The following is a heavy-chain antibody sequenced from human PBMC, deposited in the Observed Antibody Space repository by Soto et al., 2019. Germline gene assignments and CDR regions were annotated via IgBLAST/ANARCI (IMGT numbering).Heavy chain of an antibody. D-gene: IGHD6-19*01. J-gene: IGHJ1*01. Sequence: QVQLVESGGGVVQPGRSLRLSCAASGFTFSSYGMHWVRQAPGKGLEWVALIWYDGSNEYYVDSVKGRFTISRDNSKNTLFLQMNSLRAEDRAMYYCAREAYSSGTEYLQRWGQGTLVTVSS. CDR1: GFTFSSYG. V-gene: IGHV3-33*01. CDR2: IWYDGSNE. CDR3: AREAYSSGTEYLQR.